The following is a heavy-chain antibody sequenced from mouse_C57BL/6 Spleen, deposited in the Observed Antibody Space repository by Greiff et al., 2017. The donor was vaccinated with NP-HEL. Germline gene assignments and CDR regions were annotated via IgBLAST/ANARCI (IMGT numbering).Heavy chain of an antibody. CDR3: AKPTGYGSSYAMDY. CDR1: GFTFSDYG. Sequence: DVKLVESGGGLVKPGGSLKLSCAASGFTFSDYGMHWVRQAPEKGLEWVAYISSGSSTIYYADTVKGRFTISRDNAKNNLFLQMTSLRSEDTAMYYCAKPTGYGSSYAMDYWGQGTSVTVSS. V-gene: IGHV5-17*01. CDR2: ISSGSSTI. J-gene: IGHJ4*01. D-gene: IGHD1-1*01.